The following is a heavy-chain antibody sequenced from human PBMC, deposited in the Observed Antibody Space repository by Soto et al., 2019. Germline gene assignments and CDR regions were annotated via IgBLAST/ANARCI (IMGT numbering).Heavy chain of an antibody. J-gene: IGHJ4*02. Sequence: PSETLSLTCTVSGGSISSGGYYWSWIRQHPGKGLEWIGYIYYSGSTYYNPSLKSRVTISVDTSKNQFSLKLSSVTAADTAVYYCASVIRLGYYFDYWGQGNLVTVSS. CDR1: GGSISSGGYY. V-gene: IGHV4-31*03. CDR3: ASVIRLGYYFDY. D-gene: IGHD3-16*01. CDR2: IYYSGST.